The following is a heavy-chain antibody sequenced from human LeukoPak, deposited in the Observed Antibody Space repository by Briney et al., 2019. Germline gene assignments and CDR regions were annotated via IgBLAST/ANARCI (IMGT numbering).Heavy chain of an antibody. D-gene: IGHD5-12*01. V-gene: IGHV4-61*02. CDR3: ARDYVQAVATGF. Sequence: PSETLSLTCTVSGRSIRSGNYYWSWIRQPAGKVLEWVGRTTTSGSTNYNPSLKSRVTISVDTSKNQFSLKLSSVTAADTAVYYCARDYVQAVATGFWGKGTTVTVSS. J-gene: IGHJ6*04. CDR1: GRSIRSGNYY. CDR2: TTTSGST.